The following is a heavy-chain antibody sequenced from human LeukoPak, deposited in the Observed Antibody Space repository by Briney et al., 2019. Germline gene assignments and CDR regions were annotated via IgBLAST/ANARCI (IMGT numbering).Heavy chain of an antibody. CDR2: IYPNNGAT. J-gene: IGHJ4*02. Sequence: ASVKVSCKASGYTFSGTGWYLYWLRQAPGQGLECMGWIYPNNGATAYAQKFQGMVAMTRDTSITTAYMELSRLRPDDTAVYYCARDGPAQMVNFDYWGQGTLVTVSS. D-gene: IGHD5-18*01. V-gene: IGHV1-2*02. CDR1: GYTFSGTGWY. CDR3: ARDGPAQMVNFDY.